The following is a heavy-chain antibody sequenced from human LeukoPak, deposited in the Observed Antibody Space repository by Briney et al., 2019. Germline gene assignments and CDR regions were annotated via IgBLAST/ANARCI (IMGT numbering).Heavy chain of an antibody. CDR2: INGDESEK. CDR1: GFTFSSYW. CDR3: SRGEGDDY. Sequence: GGSLRLSCAASGFTFSSYWMSWVRQAPGQGLEWVANINGDESEKYYVDSVKARFTISRDNAKNSLYLQMNSLRVDDTAIYYCSRGEGDDYWGQGTLVTVSS. V-gene: IGHV3-7*01. D-gene: IGHD3-10*01. J-gene: IGHJ4*02.